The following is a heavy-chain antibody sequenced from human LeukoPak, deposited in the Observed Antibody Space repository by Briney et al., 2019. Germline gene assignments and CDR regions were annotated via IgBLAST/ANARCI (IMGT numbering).Heavy chain of an antibody. Sequence: SETLSLTCTVSGGSISSYYWSWIRQPAGKGLEWIGRIYSSGSTNYNPSLNSRVTMSIDTSKNQFSLKLTSVTAADTAVYYCARTYPKNGAFDIWGQGTMVTVSS. CDR2: IYSSGST. CDR1: GGSISSYY. D-gene: IGHD2-2*01. CDR3: ARTYPKNGAFDI. J-gene: IGHJ3*02. V-gene: IGHV4-4*07.